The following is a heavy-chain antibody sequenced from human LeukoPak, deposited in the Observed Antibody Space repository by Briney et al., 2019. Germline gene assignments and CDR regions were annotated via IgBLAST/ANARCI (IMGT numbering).Heavy chain of an antibody. CDR3: AREASLYCSGNNCYWAFDL. CDR2: IKQDDSKR. J-gene: IGHJ5*02. D-gene: IGHD2-2*01. V-gene: IGHV3-7*01. Sequence: GGSLRLSCAASGFTFSNYWMSWVRQAPGKGLEWVANIKQDDSKRYYVGSVKGRFTISRDNAKNSLYLQMNSLRAEDTAVYYCAREASLYCSGNNCYWAFDLWGQGTLVTVSS. CDR1: GFTFSNYW.